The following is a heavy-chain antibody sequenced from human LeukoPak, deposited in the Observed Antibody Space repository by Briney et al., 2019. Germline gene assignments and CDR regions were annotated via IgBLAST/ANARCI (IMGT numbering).Heavy chain of an antibody. J-gene: IGHJ6*03. CDR3: ASLGYCSSTSCYAWADYYMDV. V-gene: IGHV1-2*02. CDR2: INPNSGGT. CDR1: GYTFTSYY. D-gene: IGHD2-2*01. Sequence: ASVKVSCKASGYTFTSYYMYWVRQAPGQGLEWMGWINPNSGGTNYAQKFQGRVTMTRDTSISTAYMELSRLRSDDTAVYYCASLGYCSSTSCYAWADYYMDVWGKGTTVTVSS.